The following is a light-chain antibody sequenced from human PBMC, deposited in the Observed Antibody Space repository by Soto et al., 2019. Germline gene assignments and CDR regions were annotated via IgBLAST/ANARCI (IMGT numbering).Light chain of an antibody. CDR3: GTWDSSLSGVI. V-gene: IGLV1-47*01. J-gene: IGLJ2*01. CDR1: SSNIGTNY. Sequence: QSVLTQPPSASAAPGQRVTISCSGSSSNIGTNYVYWYQHLPGTAPQLLMFRNDQRPSGVPDRFSGSKSGTSASLAITGLRADDEADYYCGTWDSSLSGVIFGGGTKLTVL. CDR2: RND.